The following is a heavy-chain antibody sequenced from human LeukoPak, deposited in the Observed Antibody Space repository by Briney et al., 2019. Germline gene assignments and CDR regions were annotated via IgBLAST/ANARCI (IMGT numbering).Heavy chain of an antibody. Sequence: GGSLRLSCAASGFTFGAYGMSWVRQAPGKGLEWVSFIQSRTYGGTTQYAASVKGRFTISRDDSKSIAYLQMNSLKTEDTAVYYCPPWDPRYCSSISCHFDYGGKEPLVTVSS. CDR3: PPWDPRYCSSISCHFDY. V-gene: IGHV3-49*04. J-gene: IGHJ4*02. CDR2: IQSRTYGGTT. CDR1: GFTFGAYG. D-gene: IGHD2-2*01.